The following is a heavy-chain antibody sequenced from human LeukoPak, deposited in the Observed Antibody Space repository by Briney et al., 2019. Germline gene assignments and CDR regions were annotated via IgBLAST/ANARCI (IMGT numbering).Heavy chain of an antibody. CDR1: GGSISSYY. Sequence: PSETLSLTCTVSGGSISSYYWSWIRQPPGKGLEWIGYIYTSGSTNYNPSPKSRVTISVDTSKNQFSLKPSSVTAADTAVYYCARHLGYSSSWYYFDYWGQGTLVTVSS. J-gene: IGHJ4*02. V-gene: IGHV4-4*09. CDR3: ARHLGYSSSWYYFDY. D-gene: IGHD6-13*01. CDR2: IYTSGST.